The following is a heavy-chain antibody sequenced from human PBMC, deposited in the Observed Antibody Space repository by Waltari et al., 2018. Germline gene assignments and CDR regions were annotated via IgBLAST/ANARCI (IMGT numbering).Heavy chain of an antibody. CDR2: LYSAGHT. D-gene: IGHD3-16*01. V-gene: IGHV3-53*01. J-gene: IGHJ4*02. CDR3: ARDLVHYFDY. CDR1: GLTISDNY. Sequence: EVQLVESGGGLIKPGGSLRLSCAASGLTISDNYMSWVRQAPGKGLEWVSVLYSAGHTYYADSVKGRFTISRDSSKNTLYLQMNSLRTEDTAVYYCARDLVHYFDYWGQGTLVTVSS.